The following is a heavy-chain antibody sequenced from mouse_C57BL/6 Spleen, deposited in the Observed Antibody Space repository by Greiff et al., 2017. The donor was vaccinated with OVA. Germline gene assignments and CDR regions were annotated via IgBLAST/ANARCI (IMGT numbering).Heavy chain of an antibody. CDR3: ARDITTVVAH. D-gene: IGHD1-1*01. J-gene: IGHJ2*01. V-gene: IGHV1-81*01. CDR1: GYTFTSYG. Sequence: VQLQESGAELARPGASVKLSCKASGYTFTSYGISCVKPRTGQGLEWIGEIHPRSGNTYYNEKFKGKATLTADKSSSTAYMELRSLTSEDSAVYFCARDITTVVAHWGQGTTLTVSS. CDR2: IHPRSGNT.